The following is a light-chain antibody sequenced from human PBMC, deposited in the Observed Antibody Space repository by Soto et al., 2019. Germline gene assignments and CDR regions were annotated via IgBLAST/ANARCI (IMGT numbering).Light chain of an antibody. CDR1: QSVSGN. J-gene: IGKJ5*01. CDR2: GTS. CDR3: QQYNNWPMIT. Sequence: EIVITQSPGTLYVSPGEGATLSCRASQSVSGNLAWYQQKPGQAPRLLIYGTSIRANGVPARFSGGGSGTELTLTISGLQSEDFAVYYCQQYNNWPMITFGQGTRLEIK. V-gene: IGKV3-15*01.